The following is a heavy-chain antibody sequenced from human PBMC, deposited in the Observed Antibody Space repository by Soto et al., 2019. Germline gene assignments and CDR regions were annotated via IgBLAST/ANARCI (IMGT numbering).Heavy chain of an antibody. D-gene: IGHD5-12*01. CDR3: ARDGDPMETGEIVVTVFDY. V-gene: IGHV1-46*01. J-gene: IGHJ4*02. Sequence: ASVKVSCKASGYTFTSYYMHWVRQAPGQGPEWMGIINPSGGSTSYAQKFQGRVTMTRDTSTSTVYMELSSLRSEDTAVYYYARDGDPMETGEIVVTVFDYWGKGTLVTVSS. CDR2: INPSGGST. CDR1: GYTFTSYY.